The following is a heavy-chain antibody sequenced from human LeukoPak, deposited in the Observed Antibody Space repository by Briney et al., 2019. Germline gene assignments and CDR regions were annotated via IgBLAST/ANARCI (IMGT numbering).Heavy chain of an antibody. CDR1: GGSISSSCYY. V-gene: IGHV4-39*01. D-gene: IGHD3-10*01. J-gene: IGHJ1*01. CDR3: ANYYGSGTYYKYFQH. CDR2: MYYSGST. Sequence: PSETLSLTCTVSGGSISSSCYYWDWIRQPPGKGLEWIATMYYSGSTYYNPSLKSRVTISVDTSKNQFSLKLSSVTAADTAVYYCANYYGSGTYYKYFQHWGQGTLVTVSS.